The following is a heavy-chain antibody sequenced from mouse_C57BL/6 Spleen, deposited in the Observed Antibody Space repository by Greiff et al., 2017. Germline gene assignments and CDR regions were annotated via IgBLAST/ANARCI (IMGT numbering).Heavy chain of an antibody. CDR1: GYTFTSYW. V-gene: IGHV1-52*01. Sequence: VQLQQPGAELVRPGSSVKLSCKASGYTFTSYWMHWVKQRPIQGLEWIGNIDPSDSETHYNQKFKDKATLTVDKSSSTAYMQLSSLTSEDSAVYYCARLAYYAMDDWGKGTSVTVAS. CDR3: ARLAYYAMDD. J-gene: IGHJ4*01. CDR2: IDPSDSET.